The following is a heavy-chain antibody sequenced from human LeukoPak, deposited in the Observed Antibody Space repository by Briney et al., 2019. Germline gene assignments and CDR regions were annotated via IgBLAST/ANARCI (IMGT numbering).Heavy chain of an antibody. D-gene: IGHD4-23*01. CDR1: GYTFTSYY. CDR3: ARDRDYGGNSGDAFDI. Sequence: ASVKVSCKASGYTFTSYYMHWVRQAPGQGLEWMGIINPGGGSTSYAQKFQGRVTMTRDTSTSTVYMELSSLRSEDTAVYYCARDRDYGGNSGDAFDIWGQGTMVTVSS. V-gene: IGHV1-46*01. J-gene: IGHJ3*02. CDR2: INPGGGST.